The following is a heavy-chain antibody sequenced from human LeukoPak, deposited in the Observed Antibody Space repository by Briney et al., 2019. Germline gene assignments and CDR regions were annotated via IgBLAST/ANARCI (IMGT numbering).Heavy chain of an antibody. CDR3: ARAIVVPYYFDS. V-gene: IGHV4-61*02. D-gene: IGHD2-15*01. CDR2: VSTSGNT. Sequence: SGTLSLTCTVSGGSISSGSYYWSWIRQPAGKGLEWIGRVSTSGNTMYNPSLKSRVTISIDPSRDQFSLNLNSVTAADTAVYFCARAIVVPYYFDSWGQGTLLTVSS. J-gene: IGHJ4*02. CDR1: GGSISSGSYY.